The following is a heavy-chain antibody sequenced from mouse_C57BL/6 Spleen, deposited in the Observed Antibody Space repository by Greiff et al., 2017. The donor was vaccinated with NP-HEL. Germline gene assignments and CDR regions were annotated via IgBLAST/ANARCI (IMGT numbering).Heavy chain of an antibody. CDR2: INPNYGTT. CDR3: ARGRINWDVYFDV. Sequence: VQLQQSGPELVKPGASGKISCKASGYSFTDYNMNWVKQSNGKSLEWIGVINPNYGTTSYNQKFKGKATLTVDQSSSTAYMQLNSLTSEASAVSYCARGRINWDVYFDVWGTGTTVTVSS. V-gene: IGHV1-39*01. CDR1: GYSFTDYN. D-gene: IGHD4-1*01. J-gene: IGHJ1*03.